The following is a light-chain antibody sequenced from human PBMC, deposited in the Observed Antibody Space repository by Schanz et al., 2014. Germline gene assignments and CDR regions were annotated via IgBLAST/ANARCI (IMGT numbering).Light chain of an antibody. CDR3: AAWDETLNILV. CDR1: HSNLGSNYD. Sequence: QSVLTQPPSVSGAPGQRVTISCTGSHSNLGSNYDVNWYQQLPGRAPKLLIYNNNNRPSGVPDRFSGSKSGTSASLAISGLWSEDEAAYYCAAWDETLNILVFRRGTKLIVL. CDR2: NNN. V-gene: IGLV1-40*01. J-gene: IGLJ2*01.